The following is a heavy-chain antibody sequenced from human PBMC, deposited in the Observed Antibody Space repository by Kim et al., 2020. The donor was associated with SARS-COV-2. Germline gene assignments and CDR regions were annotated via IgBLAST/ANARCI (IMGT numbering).Heavy chain of an antibody. D-gene: IGHD3-16*01. Sequence: ASVKVSCKASGYAFSSYDIHWVRQVSGQKFEWMGWINAGDGDTKYSQRFQDRVTFSRDTSASTAFMELRSLGSQDTAVYYCVRLRLPAANWFDPWGQGTLVTVSS. CDR2: INAGDGDT. V-gene: IGHV1-3*01. CDR3: VRLRLPAANWFDP. CDR1: GYAFSSYD. J-gene: IGHJ5*02.